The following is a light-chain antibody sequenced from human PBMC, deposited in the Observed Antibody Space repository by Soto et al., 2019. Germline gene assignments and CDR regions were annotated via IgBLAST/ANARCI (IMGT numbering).Light chain of an antibody. V-gene: IGKV3-11*01. CDR2: DAS. Sequence: IVLTQSPATLSLSPAERATLSCRASQSVSSYLAWYQQKPGQAPRLLIDDASNSATGIPVRFSGSGSGTDFTLSIRNLEHEDFAVYYCQQRSNWTFGQGTKVEIK. CDR1: QSVSSY. CDR3: QQRSNWT. J-gene: IGKJ1*01.